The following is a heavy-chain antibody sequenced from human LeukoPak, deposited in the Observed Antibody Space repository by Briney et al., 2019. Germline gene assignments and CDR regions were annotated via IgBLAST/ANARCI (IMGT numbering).Heavy chain of an antibody. J-gene: IGHJ6*02. CDR1: GGSISSYY. Sequence: SETLSLTCTVSGGSISSYYWSWIRQPPGKGLEWIGYMYYSGSTNYNPSLKSRVTISVDTSENQFSLKLSSVTAADTAVYYCARGTDHYYRMDVWGQGTTVTVSS. V-gene: IGHV4-59*01. CDR3: ARGTDHYYRMDV. D-gene: IGHD1-14*01. CDR2: MYYSGST.